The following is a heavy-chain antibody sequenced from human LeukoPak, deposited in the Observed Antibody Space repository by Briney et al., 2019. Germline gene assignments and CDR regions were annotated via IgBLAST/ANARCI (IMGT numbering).Heavy chain of an antibody. D-gene: IGHD2-2*01. V-gene: IGHV1-18*01. Sequence: ASVKVSCKASGYTFTSYGISWVRQALGQGLEWMGWISAYNGNTNYAQKLQGRVTMTTDTSTSTAYMELRSLRSDDTAVYYCARDLVVVPAAKLDFPNAFDIWGQGTMVTVSS. CDR2: ISAYNGNT. CDR3: ARDLVVVPAAKLDFPNAFDI. CDR1: GYTFTSYG. J-gene: IGHJ3*02.